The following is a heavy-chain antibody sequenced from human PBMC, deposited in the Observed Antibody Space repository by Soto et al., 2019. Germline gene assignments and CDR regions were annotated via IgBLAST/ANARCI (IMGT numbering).Heavy chain of an antibody. CDR3: AREGYYDSSGYYDPFDY. CDR1: GGTFSSYT. Sequence: ASVKVSCKASGGTFSSYTISWVRPAPGQGLEWMGRIIPILGIANYAQKFQGRVTITADKSTSTAYMELSSLRSEDTAVYYCAREGYYDSSGYYDPFDYWGQGTLVTVSS. D-gene: IGHD3-22*01. V-gene: IGHV1-69*04. CDR2: IIPILGIA. J-gene: IGHJ4*02.